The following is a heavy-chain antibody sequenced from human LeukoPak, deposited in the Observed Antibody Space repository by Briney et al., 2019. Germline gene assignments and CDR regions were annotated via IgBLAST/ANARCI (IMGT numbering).Heavy chain of an antibody. V-gene: IGHV1-18*01. CDR2: ISAYNGNT. J-gene: IGHJ5*02. CDR1: GYTFTNYG. CDR3: ARDGGYYYGSGSSLSFDP. Sequence: ASVKVSCKASGYTFTNYGISWVRQAPGQGLEWMGWISAYNGNTNYAQKLQGRVTMTTDTSTSTAYMELRSLRSDDTAVYYCARDGGYYYGSGSSLSFDPWGQGTLVTVSS. D-gene: IGHD3-10*01.